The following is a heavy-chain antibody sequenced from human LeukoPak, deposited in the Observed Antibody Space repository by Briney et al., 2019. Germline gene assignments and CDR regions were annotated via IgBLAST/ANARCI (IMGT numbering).Heavy chain of an antibody. Sequence: ASVKVSCKTSGYTFTGYDMHWVRQAPGQGLEWIGWINPNSGGTNYAQKFQGRVTMTRDTSISTAYMDLSRLRSDDTAVYYCARVPGYSYDYYYMGVWGKGTTVTVSS. V-gene: IGHV1-2*02. CDR2: INPNSGGT. CDR3: ARVPGYSYDYYYMGV. J-gene: IGHJ6*03. CDR1: GYTFTGYD. D-gene: IGHD5-18*01.